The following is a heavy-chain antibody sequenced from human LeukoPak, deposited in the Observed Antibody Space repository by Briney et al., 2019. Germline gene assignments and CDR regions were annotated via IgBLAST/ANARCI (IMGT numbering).Heavy chain of an antibody. D-gene: IGHD5-12*01. V-gene: IGHV4-39*01. CDR1: GGSISSSSYY. J-gene: IGHJ4*02. CDR3: ARLYPREATTTDY. Sequence: SETLSLTCTVSGGSISSSSYYWGWIRQPPGKGLEWIGSIYYSGSTYYNPSPKSRVTISVDTSKNQFSLKLSSVTAADTAVYYCARLYPREATTTDYWGQGTLVTVSS. CDR2: IYYSGST.